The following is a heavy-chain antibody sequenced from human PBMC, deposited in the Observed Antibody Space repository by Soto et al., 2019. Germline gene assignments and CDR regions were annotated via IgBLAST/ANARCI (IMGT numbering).Heavy chain of an antibody. CDR2: IWHDGNET. D-gene: IGHD3-10*01. Sequence: YLRLSCTGSGFTLGNVGMHWVRQAPGKGLEWVSAIWHDGNETYYADSAKGRSTISRDNSKNTLYMQMNSLRAEDTAVYYCAKEDAWFGELNYYYYYGMDVWGQGTTVTVSS. CDR1: GFTLGNVG. J-gene: IGHJ6*02. CDR3: AKEDAWFGELNYYYYYGMDV. V-gene: IGHV3-33*06.